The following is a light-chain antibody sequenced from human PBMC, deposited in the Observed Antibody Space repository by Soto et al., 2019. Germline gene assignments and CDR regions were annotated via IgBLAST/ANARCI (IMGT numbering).Light chain of an antibody. Sequence: DIQITQSPSTLSASVGDRVTITCLASQSINRWLAWYQQKPGQAPNLLIYKAATLESGVPSRFSGSGYGTEFTLTISSLQPDDSATYYCHQYHSYSRTFGQGTKVDIK. V-gene: IGKV1-5*03. CDR1: QSINRW. CDR3: HQYHSYSRT. CDR2: KAA. J-gene: IGKJ1*01.